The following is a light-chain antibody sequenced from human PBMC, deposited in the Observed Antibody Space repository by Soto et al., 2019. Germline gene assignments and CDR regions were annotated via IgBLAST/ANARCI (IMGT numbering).Light chain of an antibody. CDR2: AAS. CDR3: HQYYSYPYT. J-gene: IGKJ2*01. V-gene: IGKV1-8*01. Sequence: AIRMTQSPSSFSASTGDRVTITCRASQGISSYLAWYQQKPGKAPKLLIYAASTLQSGVPSRFSGSGSGTDFTLTISCLQSEDFATYYCHQYYSYPYTFGQGIKLEIK. CDR1: QGISSY.